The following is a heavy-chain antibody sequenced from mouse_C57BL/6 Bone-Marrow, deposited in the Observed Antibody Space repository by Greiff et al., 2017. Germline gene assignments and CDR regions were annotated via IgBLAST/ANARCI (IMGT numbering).Heavy chain of an antibody. J-gene: IGHJ1*03. Sequence: VQLQQPGAELVKPGASVKLSCKASGYTFTSYWMHWVKQRPGQGLEWIGMIHPNSGSTNYNEKFKSKATLTVDKSSSTAYMQLSSLTSEDSAVYYCARGRITTVVERYFDVWGTGTTVTVSS. CDR2: IHPNSGST. CDR1: GYTFTSYW. CDR3: ARGRITTVVERYFDV. D-gene: IGHD1-1*01. V-gene: IGHV1-64*01.